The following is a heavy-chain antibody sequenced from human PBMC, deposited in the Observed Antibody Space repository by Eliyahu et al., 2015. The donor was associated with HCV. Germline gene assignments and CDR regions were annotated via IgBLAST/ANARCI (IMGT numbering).Heavy chain of an antibody. V-gene: IGHV3-15*01. CDR1: GLTFSNAW. CDR2: LSDGGTT. J-gene: IGHJ4*02. D-gene: IGHD4-17*01. CDR3: TTYYGDYVN. Sequence: EVQLVESGGGLVKPGGSLRLSCAXSGLTFSNAWMSWVRQAPGKGLEWVGRLSDGGTTHYAAPVKGRFTISRDDSKNTLYLQMNSLKTEDTAQYYCTTYYGDYVNWGQGTLVTVSS.